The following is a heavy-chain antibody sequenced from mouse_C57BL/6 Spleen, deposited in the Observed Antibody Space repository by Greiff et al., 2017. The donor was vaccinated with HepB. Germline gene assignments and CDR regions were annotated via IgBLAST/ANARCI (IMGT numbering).Heavy chain of an antibody. CDR3: TSITTVVGDY. Sequence: EVQLQQSGAELVRPGASVKLSCTASGFNIKDDYMHWVKQRPEQGLEWIGWIDPENGDTEYASKFQGKATITADTSSNTAYLQISSLTSEDTAVYYCTSITTVVGDYWGQGTTLTVSS. J-gene: IGHJ2*01. V-gene: IGHV14-4*01. CDR2: IDPENGDT. D-gene: IGHD1-1*01. CDR1: GFNIKDDY.